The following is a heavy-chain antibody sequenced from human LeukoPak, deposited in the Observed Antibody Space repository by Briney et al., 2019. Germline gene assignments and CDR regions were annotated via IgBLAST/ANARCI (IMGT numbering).Heavy chain of an antibody. Sequence: ASVKVSCKVSGYTLTELSMHWVRQAPGQGLEWMGIINPSGGSTSYAQKFQGRATVTRDMSTSTVYMELSSLRSEDTAVYYCARANRAHEHGMGYYYYYYMDVWGKGTTVTVSS. CDR1: GYTLTELS. D-gene: IGHD1-1*01. CDR2: INPSGGST. CDR3: ARANRAHEHGMGYYYYYYMDV. J-gene: IGHJ6*03. V-gene: IGHV1-46*01.